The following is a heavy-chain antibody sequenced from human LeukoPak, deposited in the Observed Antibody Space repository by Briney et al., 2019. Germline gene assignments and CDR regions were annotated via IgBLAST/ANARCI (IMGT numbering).Heavy chain of an antibody. J-gene: IGHJ4*02. CDR1: GVSISSYY. CDR2: IYYSGGT. V-gene: IGHV4-59*01. CDR3: ASLGSSWSSFDY. Sequence: SETLSLTCTVSGVSISSYYWSWIRQPPGKGLEWIGYIYYSGGTNYNPSLKSRVTISVDTSKNQFSLKLSSVTAADTAVYYCASLGSSWSSFDYWGQGTLVTVSS. D-gene: IGHD6-6*01.